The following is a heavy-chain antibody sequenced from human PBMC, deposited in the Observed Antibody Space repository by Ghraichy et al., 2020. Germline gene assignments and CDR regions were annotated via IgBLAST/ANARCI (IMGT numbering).Heavy chain of an antibody. Sequence: SQTLSLTCGLSGGSFSNDYWSWIRQPPGKGLEWIAEIRQSGSTNYNPSLKSRVTISVDTSKNQFSLKLSSVTAADTAVYYCARGGTWPTRLDPWGQGTLVTVSS. CDR2: IRQSGST. V-gene: IGHV4-34*01. D-gene: IGHD3-10*01. J-gene: IGHJ5*02. CDR3: ARGGTWPTRLDP. CDR1: GGSFSNDY.